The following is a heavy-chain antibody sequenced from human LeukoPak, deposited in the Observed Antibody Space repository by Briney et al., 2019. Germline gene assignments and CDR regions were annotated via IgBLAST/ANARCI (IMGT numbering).Heavy chain of an antibody. CDR3: ARGEDSSGYSSYWYFDL. CDR2: INPSGGST. J-gene: IGHJ2*01. CDR1: GYTFTSYG. V-gene: IGHV1-46*01. D-gene: IGHD3-22*01. Sequence: ASVKVSCKASGYTFTSYGITWVRQAPGQGLEWMGIINPSGGSTSYAQKFQGRVTMTRDMSTSTVYMELSSLRSEDTAVYYCARGEDSSGYSSYWYFDLWGRGTLVTVSS.